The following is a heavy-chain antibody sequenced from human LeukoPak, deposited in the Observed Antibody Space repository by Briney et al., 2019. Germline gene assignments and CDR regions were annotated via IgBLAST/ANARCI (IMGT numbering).Heavy chain of an antibody. CDR1: GFTFNTCA. Sequence: GGSLRLSCEASGFTFNTCAMSWVRQAPGKGLEWVSAISESGSGTYYADSVKGRFTISRDNSENTLSLQMNSLRVDDTALYYCAKGVFGVNRAFDYWGQGTLVTVSS. CDR2: ISESGSGT. D-gene: IGHD3-3*01. CDR3: AKGVFGVNRAFDY. J-gene: IGHJ4*02. V-gene: IGHV3-23*01.